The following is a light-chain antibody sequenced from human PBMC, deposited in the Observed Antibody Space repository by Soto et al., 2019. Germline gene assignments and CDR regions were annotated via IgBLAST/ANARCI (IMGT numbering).Light chain of an antibody. CDR3: TSYTSSTTLEV. V-gene: IGLV2-14*01. CDR2: EVS. Sequence: QSVLTQPASVSGSPGQSITISCTGTSSDVGGYNYVSWYQQHPGKAPKLMIYEVSNRPSGVSNRFSGSKSGHTASLTISGLQSEDEADYFCTSYTSSTTLEVFGTGTQVTVL. J-gene: IGLJ1*01. CDR1: SSDVGGYNY.